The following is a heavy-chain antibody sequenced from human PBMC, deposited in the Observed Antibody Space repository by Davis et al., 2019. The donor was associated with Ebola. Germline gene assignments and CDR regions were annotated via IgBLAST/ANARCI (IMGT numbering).Heavy chain of an antibody. D-gene: IGHD3-3*01. V-gene: IGHV3-23*01. Sequence: GESLKISCAASGFTFSSYAMSWVRQAPGKGLEWVSAISGSGGSTYYADSVKGRFTISRDNSKNTLYLQMNSLRAEDTAVYYCAKGSFGRITIFGEHGMDVWGQGTTVTVSS. J-gene: IGHJ6*02. CDR2: ISGSGGST. CDR3: AKGSFGRITIFGEHGMDV. CDR1: GFTFSSYA.